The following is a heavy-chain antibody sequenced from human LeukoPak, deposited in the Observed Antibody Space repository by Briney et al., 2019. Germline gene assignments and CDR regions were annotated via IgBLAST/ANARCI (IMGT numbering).Heavy chain of an antibody. Sequence: GSLLLSCAASGVTLSSYAMSWARQAPGKGLEWVSGISSSGSGGNTYYADSVKGRFTISRDNSKNTLYLQMNSLRAEDTAVYYCAKSGDFWSGYYDTYYYGMDVWGQGTTVTVSS. CDR3: AKSGDFWSGYYDTYYYGMDV. CDR2: ISSSGSGGNT. D-gene: IGHD3-3*01. CDR1: GVTLSSYA. J-gene: IGHJ6*02. V-gene: IGHV3-23*01.